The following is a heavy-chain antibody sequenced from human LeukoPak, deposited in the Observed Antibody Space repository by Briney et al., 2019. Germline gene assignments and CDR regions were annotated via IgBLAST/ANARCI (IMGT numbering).Heavy chain of an antibody. CDR2: FHYSGTT. J-gene: IGHJ5*02. CDR1: GGSIKNHY. Sequence: PSETLSLTCTVSGGSIKNHYLSWIRQPPGKGLEWIGYFHYSGTTSYNPSLKSRVTISGDTSKNQFSLRLSSVTAADTAVYYCARLWMSGTTWGQGTLVTVSS. D-gene: IGHD1-1*01. CDR3: ARLWMSGTT. V-gene: IGHV4-59*08.